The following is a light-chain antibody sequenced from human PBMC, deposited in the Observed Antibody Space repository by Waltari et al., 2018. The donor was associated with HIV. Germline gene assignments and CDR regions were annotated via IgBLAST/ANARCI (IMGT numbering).Light chain of an antibody. CDR1: SRDVGDYNS. Sequence: QSALPQPRSVSGSPGPSVTISCTGTSRDVGDYNSVSWYQQHPGKAPKLMIYDVSKWPSGVPDRFSGSKSGNTASLTISGLQAEDEADYYCCSYAGTYTYVFGTGTKVTVL. J-gene: IGLJ1*01. V-gene: IGLV2-11*01. CDR3: CSYAGTYTYV. CDR2: DVS.